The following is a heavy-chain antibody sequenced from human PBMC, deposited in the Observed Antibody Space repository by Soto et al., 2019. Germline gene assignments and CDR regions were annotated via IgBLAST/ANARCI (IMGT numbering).Heavy chain of an antibody. J-gene: IGHJ5*02. CDR2: INSDGNST. D-gene: IGHD2-15*01. Sequence: GGSLRLSCAASGFTFSSYWMHWVRQAPGKGLVWVSRINSDGNSTSYADSVKGRFTISRDNGKNTLYLQMNRLRAEDTAVYYGARVRGYCSGGSCYPTYWFDPWGQGTLVTVSS. CDR3: ARVRGYCSGGSCYPTYWFDP. CDR1: GFTFSSYW. V-gene: IGHV3-74*01.